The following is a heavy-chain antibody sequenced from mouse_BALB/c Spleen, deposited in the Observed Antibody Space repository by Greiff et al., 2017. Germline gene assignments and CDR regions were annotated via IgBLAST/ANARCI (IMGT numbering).Heavy chain of an antibody. CDR3: ARDRDAHYYAMDY. D-gene: IGHD3-1*01. V-gene: IGHV5-9-4*01. CDR2: ISSGGSYT. CDR1: GFTFSSYA. Sequence: EVQRVESGGGLVKPGGSLKLSCAASGFTFSSYAMSWVRQSPEKRLEWVAEISSGGSYTYYPDTVTGRFTISRDNAKNTLYLEMSSLRSEDTAMYYCARDRDAHYYAMDYWGQGTSVTVSS. J-gene: IGHJ4*01.